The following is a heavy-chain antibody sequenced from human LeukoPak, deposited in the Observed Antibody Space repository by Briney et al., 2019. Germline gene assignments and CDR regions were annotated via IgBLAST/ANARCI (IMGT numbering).Heavy chain of an antibody. CDR2: IDIDGTGT. Sequence: PGGSLRLSCAASGFTFSNYNINWVRQAPGKGLVWVSRIDIDGTGTSYADSVKGRFTISRDNAKNTVSLQMNSLKAEDTAVYYCGTVFDHWGPGILVTVSS. J-gene: IGHJ4*02. CDR3: GTVFDH. V-gene: IGHV3-74*01. CDR1: GFTFSNYN.